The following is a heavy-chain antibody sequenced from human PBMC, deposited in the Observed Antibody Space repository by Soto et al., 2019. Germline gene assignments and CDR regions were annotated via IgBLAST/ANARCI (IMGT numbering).Heavy chain of an antibody. Sequence: EVQLVESGGGLVQPGGSLRLSYAASGFTFSSYWMHWVRQAPGKGLVWVSRINSDGSSTSYADSVKGRFTISRDNAKNTLYLQMISLRAEDTAVYYCARVGRVKNYDIFTGDYYYYYMDVWGKGTTVTVSS. D-gene: IGHD3-9*01. J-gene: IGHJ6*03. CDR1: GFTFSSYW. V-gene: IGHV3-74*01. CDR3: ARVGRVKNYDIFTGDYYYYYMDV. CDR2: INSDGSST.